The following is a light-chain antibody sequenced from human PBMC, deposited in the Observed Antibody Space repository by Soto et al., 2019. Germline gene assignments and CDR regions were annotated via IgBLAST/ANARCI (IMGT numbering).Light chain of an antibody. CDR1: SSDVGSHNL. Sequence: QSALTQPASVSGSPGQSITISCTGTSSDVGSHNLVSWYQQHPGQAPKLMIYEVSKRPLGVSARFSASKSGNTASLTISGLQAEDKADYYGCSYGGSRAVFGGGIQLTVL. CDR2: EVS. V-gene: IGLV2-23*02. CDR3: CSYGGSRAV. J-gene: IGLJ7*01.